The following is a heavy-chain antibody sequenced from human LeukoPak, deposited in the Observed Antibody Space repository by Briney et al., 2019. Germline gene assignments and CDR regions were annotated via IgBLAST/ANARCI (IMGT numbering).Heavy chain of an antibody. CDR3: AREWIQLWTYYYYGMDV. CDR2: ISKDGSDK. CDR1: GFTFSDYA. V-gene: IGHV3-30-3*01. Sequence: GRSLRLSCAASGFTFSDYAMHWVRQAPGKGLEWVAVISKDGSDKYYPGSVRGRFTISRDNSKNTIYLQMDSLRAEDTAIYYCAREWIQLWTYYYYGMDVWGQGTTVTVSS. D-gene: IGHD5-18*01. J-gene: IGHJ6*02.